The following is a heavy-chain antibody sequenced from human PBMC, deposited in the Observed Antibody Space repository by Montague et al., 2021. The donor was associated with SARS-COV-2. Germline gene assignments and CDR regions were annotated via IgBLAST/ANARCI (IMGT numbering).Heavy chain of an antibody. J-gene: IGHJ5*02. CDR2: ISGSGGST. Sequence: SLRLSCAASGFTFSSYAMSWVRQAPGKGLEWVSAISGSGGSTYYADSVKGRFTISRDNSKNTLYLQMNSLRAEDTAVYYCAKYRIVVVVAALFDPWGQGTLVTVSS. CDR3: AKYRIVVVVAALFDP. CDR1: GFTFSSYA. V-gene: IGHV3-23*01. D-gene: IGHD2-15*01.